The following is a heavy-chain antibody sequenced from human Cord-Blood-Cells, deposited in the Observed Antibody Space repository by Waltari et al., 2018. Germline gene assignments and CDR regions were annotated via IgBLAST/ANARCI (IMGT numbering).Heavy chain of an antibody. CDR2: INHSGST. CDR1: GGSFSGYY. D-gene: IGHD6-19*01. CDR3: ARFHSGLYAFDI. J-gene: IGHJ3*02. Sequence: QVQLQQWGAGLLKPSETLSLTCAVYGGSFSGYYWSWIRQPPGKGLEWIGEINHSGSTNYNPSLKSRVTISVDTSKNQFSLKLSSVTAADTAVYYCARFHSGLYAFDIWGQGTMVTVSS. V-gene: IGHV4-34*01.